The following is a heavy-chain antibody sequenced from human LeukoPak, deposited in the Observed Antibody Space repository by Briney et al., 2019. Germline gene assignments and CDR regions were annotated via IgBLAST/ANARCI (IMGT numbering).Heavy chain of an antibody. V-gene: IGHV4-34*01. CDR1: GGSFSGYY. D-gene: IGHD3-22*01. Sequence: SETLSLTCAVYGGSFSGYYWSWIRQPPGKGLEWIGEINHSGSTNYNPSLKSRVTISVDTSKNQFSLKLSSVTAADTAVYYCARWGFDYYDSSGTIGAAFDIWGQGTMVTVSS. CDR3: ARWGFDYYDSSGTIGAAFDI. CDR2: INHSGST. J-gene: IGHJ3*02.